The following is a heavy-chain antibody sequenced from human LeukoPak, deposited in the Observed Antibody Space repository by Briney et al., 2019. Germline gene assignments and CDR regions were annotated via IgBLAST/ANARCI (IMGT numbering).Heavy chain of an antibody. CDR2: INPNSGGT. Sequence: ASVKVSCKASGYTFTGYYMHWVRQAPGQGLGWMGWINPNSGGTNYAQKFQGRVTMTRDTSVSTAYMELSRLRSDDTAVYYCARDSQTGDFDYWGQGTLVTVSS. D-gene: IGHD1-1*01. V-gene: IGHV1-2*02. CDR3: ARDSQTGDFDY. CDR1: GYTFTGYY. J-gene: IGHJ4*02.